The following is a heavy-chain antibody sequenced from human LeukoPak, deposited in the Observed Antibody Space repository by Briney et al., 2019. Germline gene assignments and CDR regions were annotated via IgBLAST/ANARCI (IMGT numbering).Heavy chain of an antibody. J-gene: IGHJ4*02. CDR3: AILNIVVVPASSTLDY. CDR1: GFTFSSYA. CDR2: ISGSGGST. V-gene: IGHV3-23*01. Sequence: GGSLRLSCAASGFTFSSYAMSRVRQAPGKGLEWVSAISGSGGSTYYADSVKGRFTISRDNSKNTLYLQMNSLRAEDTAVYYCAILNIVVVPASSTLDYWGQGTLVTVSS. D-gene: IGHD2-2*01.